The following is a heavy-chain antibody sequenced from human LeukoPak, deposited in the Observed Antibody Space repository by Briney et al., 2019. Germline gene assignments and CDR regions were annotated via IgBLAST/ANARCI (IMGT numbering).Heavy chain of an antibody. CDR1: GGSISSSNW. Sequence: SETLSLTCAVSGGSISSSNWWSWVRQPPGKGLEWIGEIYHSGSTNYNPSPKSRVTISVDKSKNQFSLKLSSVTAADTAVYYCARENFGDYGEFNWFDPWGQGTLVTVSS. J-gene: IGHJ5*02. CDR3: ARENFGDYGEFNWFDP. CDR2: IYHSGST. V-gene: IGHV4-4*02. D-gene: IGHD4-17*01.